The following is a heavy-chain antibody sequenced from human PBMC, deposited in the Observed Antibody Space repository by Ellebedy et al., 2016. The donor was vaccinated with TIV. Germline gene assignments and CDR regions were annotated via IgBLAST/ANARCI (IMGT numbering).Heavy chain of an antibody. CDR3: ARQLGMKRAIWDL. J-gene: IGHJ5*02. Sequence: SETLSLTYTVSGGSINSNYRSWIRQTPGKGLEWLGHISYTGTTNYNPSLKSRVTISGDTSKNQFSLRLSSVTAADTAVYYCARQLGMKRAIWDLWGQGTLVTVSS. D-gene: IGHD7-27*01. CDR1: GGSINSNY. V-gene: IGHV4-59*01. CDR2: ISYTGTT.